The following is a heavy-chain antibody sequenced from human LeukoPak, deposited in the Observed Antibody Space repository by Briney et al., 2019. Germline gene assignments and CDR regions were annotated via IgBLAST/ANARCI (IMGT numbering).Heavy chain of an antibody. Sequence: GGSLRLSCAASGFTFSIDWMNWGRQAPGKGLEWVASIQRDGSEKYYVESVKGRFTISRDNAKNSPYLQMNSLRAEDTAVYYCARQGYSSGKWGQGTLVTVSS. CDR3: ARQGYSSGK. CDR1: GFTFSIDW. V-gene: IGHV3-7*01. CDR2: IQRDGSEK. D-gene: IGHD6-19*01. J-gene: IGHJ4*02.